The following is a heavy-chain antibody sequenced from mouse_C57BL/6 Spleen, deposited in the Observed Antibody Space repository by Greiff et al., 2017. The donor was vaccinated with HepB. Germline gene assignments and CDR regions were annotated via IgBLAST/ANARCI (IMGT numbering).Heavy chain of an antibody. J-gene: IGHJ4*01. V-gene: IGHV1-76*01. Sequence: QVQLQQSGAELVRPGASVKLSCKASGYTFTDYYINWVKQRPGQGLEWIARIYPGSGNTYYNEKFKGKATLTAEKSSSTAYMQLSSLTSEDSAVYFCAASKAGDYWGQGTSVTVSS. CDR1: GYTFTDYY. CDR2: IYPGSGNT. D-gene: IGHD3-2*02. CDR3: AASKAGDY.